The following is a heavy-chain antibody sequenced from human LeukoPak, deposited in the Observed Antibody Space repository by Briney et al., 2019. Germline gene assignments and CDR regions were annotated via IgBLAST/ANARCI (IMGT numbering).Heavy chain of an antibody. CDR1: GYTFLSHG. CDR2: TSANNRNT. V-gene: IGHV1-18*01. J-gene: IGHJ5*02. CDR3: ARGSLEWSYNWFDP. Sequence: GASVKVSCKASGYTFLSHGFSWVRQAPGQGLEWMGWTSANNRNTNYAQRLQGRVTMTTDTSTNTAYMELRTLRSDDTAVYYCARGSLEWSYNWFDPWGQGTLVTVSS. D-gene: IGHD3-3*01.